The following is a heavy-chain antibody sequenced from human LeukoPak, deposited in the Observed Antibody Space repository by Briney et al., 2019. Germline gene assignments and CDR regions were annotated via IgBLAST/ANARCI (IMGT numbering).Heavy chain of an antibody. CDR3: ARGLGGAPTTVLS. Sequence: SETLSLTCTVSGYSISSGYYWGWIRQPPGKGLKWIGSIYHSGSTYYNPSLKSRVTISVDTSKNQFSLKLSSVTAADTAVYYCARGLGGAPTTVLSWGQGTLVTVSS. D-gene: IGHD4-17*01. J-gene: IGHJ5*02. CDR2: IYHSGST. V-gene: IGHV4-38-2*02. CDR1: GYSISSGYY.